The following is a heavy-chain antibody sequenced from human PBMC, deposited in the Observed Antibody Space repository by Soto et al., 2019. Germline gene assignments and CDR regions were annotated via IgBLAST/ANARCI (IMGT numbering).Heavy chain of an antibody. D-gene: IGHD3-10*01. J-gene: IGHJ4*02. CDR3: ARGGWTTYYSPFFDY. CDR2: IYWDDDK. V-gene: IGHV2-5*02. CDR1: GFSLSTSGVG. Sequence: SGPTLVNPTQTLTLTCTFSGFSLSTSGVGVGWIRQPPGKALEWLALIYWDDDKRYSPSLKSRLSITKDTSRNQVVLTLTKLDTVDTATYYCARGGWTTYYSPFFDYWGQGTLVTAPQ.